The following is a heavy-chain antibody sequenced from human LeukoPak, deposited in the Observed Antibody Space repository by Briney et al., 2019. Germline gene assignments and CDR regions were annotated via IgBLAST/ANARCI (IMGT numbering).Heavy chain of an antibody. CDR2: IYYSGST. CDR3: ARDLADYYYMDV. J-gene: IGHJ6*03. V-gene: IGHV4-30-4*08. Sequence: SETLSLTCTVSGGSISSGDYYWSWIRQPPGKGLEWIGYIYYSGSTYYNPSLKSRVTISVDTSTNQFSLKLSSVTAADTAVYYCARDLADYYYMDVWGKGTTVTVSS. CDR1: GGSISSGDYY.